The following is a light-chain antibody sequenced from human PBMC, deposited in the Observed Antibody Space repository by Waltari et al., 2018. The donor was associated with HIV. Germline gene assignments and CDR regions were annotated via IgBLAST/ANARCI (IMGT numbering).Light chain of an antibody. V-gene: IGLV2-14*01. Sequence: QSALTQPASVSGSPGQSITISCAGTSADVGAYNYVSWYQQHPGKAPKLMIYEVTDRPSGVSNRFSRSKSGNTASLTISGLQAEDEADYYCSSYTTSSTVVFGGGTKLTVL. CDR3: SSYTTSSTVV. CDR1: SADVGAYNY. J-gene: IGLJ2*01. CDR2: EVT.